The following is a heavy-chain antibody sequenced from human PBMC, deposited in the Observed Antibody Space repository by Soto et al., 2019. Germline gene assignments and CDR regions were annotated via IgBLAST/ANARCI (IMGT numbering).Heavy chain of an antibody. V-gene: IGHV3-66*01. CDR3: ARVYSSSYDYYDY. CDR1: GFTVSTYH. Sequence: GGSLRLSCAASGFTVSTYHMSWVRQAPGKGLEWVSVIYSAGSADFADSVKVRFTISRDNSKNTLYLQMSSLRAEDTAVYYCARVYSSSYDYYDYWGQGTVVTVSS. D-gene: IGHD6-13*01. CDR2: IYSAGSA. J-gene: IGHJ4*02.